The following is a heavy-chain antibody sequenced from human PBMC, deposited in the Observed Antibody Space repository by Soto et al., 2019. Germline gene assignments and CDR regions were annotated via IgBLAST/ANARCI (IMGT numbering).Heavy chain of an antibody. V-gene: IGHV3-74*01. CDR1: GFTFSNYW. D-gene: IGHD2-15*01. Sequence: EVQLVESGGGLVQPGGSLRLSCAASGFTFSNYWMYWVRQAPGKGLVWVSRINSDGSVSSYADSVKGRLTISRDYVKNSLYLQMDSLRADDTAVYYCARGDCVGGTCYSLAGSFYYYMDVWGKGTTVTVFS. J-gene: IGHJ6*03. CDR2: INSDGSVS. CDR3: ARGDCVGGTCYSLAGSFYYYMDV.